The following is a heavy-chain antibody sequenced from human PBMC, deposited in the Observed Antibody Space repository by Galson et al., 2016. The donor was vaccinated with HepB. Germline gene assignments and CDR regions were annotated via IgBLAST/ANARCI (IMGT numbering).Heavy chain of an antibody. J-gene: IGHJ5*02. CDR1: GYRFSTSW. Sequence: QSGAEVKKPGESLQISCKASGYRFSTSWIGWVRQMPGRGLEWMAMIYPNDSDTRYNPSLEGHVIMSVDKSINTAYLRWRGLKPSDSGIYFCARTSGFPWGQGTQVTVSS. CDR3: ARTSGFP. D-gene: IGHD5-12*01. CDR2: IYPNDSDT. V-gene: IGHV5-51*03.